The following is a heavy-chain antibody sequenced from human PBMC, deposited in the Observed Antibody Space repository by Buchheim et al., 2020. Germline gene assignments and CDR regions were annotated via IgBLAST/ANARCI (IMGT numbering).Heavy chain of an antibody. CDR3: ARDSTTVVTRGFDY. V-gene: IGHV4-34*01. CDR1: GGSFSGYY. J-gene: IGHJ4*02. CDR2: INHSGST. D-gene: IGHD4-23*01. Sequence: QVQLQQWGAGLLKPSETLSLTCAVYGGSFSGYYWSWIRQPPGKGLEWIGEINHSGSTNYNPSLKSRVPISVDTSKNQFSLNLSSVTAADTAVYYCARDSTTVVTRGFDYWGQGTL.